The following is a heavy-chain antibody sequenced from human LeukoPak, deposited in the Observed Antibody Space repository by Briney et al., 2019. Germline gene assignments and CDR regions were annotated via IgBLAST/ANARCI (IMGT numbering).Heavy chain of an antibody. CDR2: ISGSGGST. V-gene: IGHV3-23*01. Sequence: VGSLRLSCGAAGFTFSSYAMSWVRQAPGKGLEWVSAISGSGGSTYYADSVKGRFTISRDNSKNTLYLQMNSLRAEDTAVYYCAKVACSSTSCAFDYWGQGTLVTVSS. CDR3: AKVACSSTSCAFDY. CDR1: GFTFSSYA. D-gene: IGHD2-2*01. J-gene: IGHJ4*02.